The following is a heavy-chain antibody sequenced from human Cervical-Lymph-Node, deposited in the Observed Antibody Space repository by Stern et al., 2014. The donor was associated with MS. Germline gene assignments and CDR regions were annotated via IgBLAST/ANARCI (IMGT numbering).Heavy chain of an antibody. CDR1: GFSFSCYG. Sequence: QVPLVESGGGVVKPGRSLRLSCAASGFSFSCYGMHGVRQAPGQGLERVALIWVDGRSNYHADSLRGRMTTYRDTSKHTLCVSANSLRAEDTAVYYCARSVFSSGWIVDNWGQGTLVTVSS. CDR3: ARSVFSSGWIVDN. V-gene: IGHV3-33*01. J-gene: IGHJ4*02. CDR2: IWVDGRSN. D-gene: IGHD6-19*01.